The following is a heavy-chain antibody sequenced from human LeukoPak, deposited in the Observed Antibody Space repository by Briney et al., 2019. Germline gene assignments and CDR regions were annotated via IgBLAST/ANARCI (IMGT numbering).Heavy chain of an antibody. CDR1: GYSFTGYY. Sequence: ASVKVSCKASGYSFTGYYIHWVRQAPGQGLEWMGWINPYSGGTNYAQKFQGRVTMTRDTSISTAYMELSRLRSDDTAVYYCAREWFREVLSDPYFDYWGQGTLVTVSS. V-gene: IGHV1-2*02. D-gene: IGHD3-10*01. CDR2: INPYSGGT. J-gene: IGHJ4*02. CDR3: AREWFREVLSDPYFDY.